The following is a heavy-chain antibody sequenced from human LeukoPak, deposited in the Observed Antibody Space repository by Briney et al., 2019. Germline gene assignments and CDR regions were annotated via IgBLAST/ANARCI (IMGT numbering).Heavy chain of an antibody. CDR2: ISAYNGNT. CDR3: ARVIVRPAAPLLPVDY. J-gene: IGHJ4*02. CDR1: GYTFTSYG. D-gene: IGHD2-8*01. Sequence: GASVKVSCKASGYTFTSYGISWVRQAPGQGLEWMGWISAYNGNTNYAQKLQGRVTMTTDTSTSTAYMELRSLRSDDTAVYYCARVIVRPAAPLLPVDYWGQGTLVTVSS. V-gene: IGHV1-18*01.